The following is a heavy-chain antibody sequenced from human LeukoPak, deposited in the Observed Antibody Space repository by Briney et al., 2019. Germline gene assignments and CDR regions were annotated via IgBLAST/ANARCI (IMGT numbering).Heavy chain of an antibody. CDR2: INWSGKST. D-gene: IGHD2-2*01. V-gene: IGHV3-20*04. CDR1: GFVFDEHG. J-gene: IGHJ4*02. Sequence: GGSLRLSCTASGFVFDEHGMTWVRQVPGKGLEWVSGINWSGKSTSYGDPVRGRFTISRDNPKNSLSLQMDSLRAEDTALYYCARAPITSPFYFDYWGQGTLVTVSS. CDR3: ARAPITSPFYFDY.